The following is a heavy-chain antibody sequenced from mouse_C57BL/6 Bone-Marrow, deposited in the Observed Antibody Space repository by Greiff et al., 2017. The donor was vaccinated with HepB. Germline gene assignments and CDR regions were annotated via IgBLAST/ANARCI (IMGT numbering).Heavy chain of an antibody. Sequence: VQLQQPGAELVRPESSVKLSCKASGYTFTSYWMDWVKQRPGQGLEWIGNIYPSDSETHYNQKFKDKATLTVDKSSSTAYMQLSSLTSEDSAVYYCARSSLWFAYWGQGTLVTVSA. V-gene: IGHV1-61*01. J-gene: IGHJ3*01. CDR2: IYPSDSET. CDR1: GYTFTSYW. CDR3: ARSSLWFAY. D-gene: IGHD6-2*01.